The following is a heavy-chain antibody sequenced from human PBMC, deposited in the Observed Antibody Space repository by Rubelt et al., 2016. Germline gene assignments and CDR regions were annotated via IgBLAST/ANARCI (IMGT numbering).Heavy chain of an antibody. D-gene: IGHD1-7*01. J-gene: IGHJ6*02. CDR3: AHSLELRGPYYYYYYGMDV. CDR2: IYWDDDK. Sequence: QITLKESGPTLVKPTQTLTLTCTFSGFSLSTSGVGVGWIRQPPGKALEWLELIYWDDDKRYSPSLKSRLTVTKDTSKNRVVLTMTNMDPVDTATYYCAHSLELRGPYYYYYYGMDVWGQGTTVTVSS. CDR1: GFSLSTSGVG. V-gene: IGHV2-5*02.